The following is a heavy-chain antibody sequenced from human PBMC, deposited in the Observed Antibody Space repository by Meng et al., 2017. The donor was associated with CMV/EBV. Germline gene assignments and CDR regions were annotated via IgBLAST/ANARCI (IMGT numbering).Heavy chain of an antibody. CDR3: ARLGQYRYSQH. CDR2: IYYSGST. D-gene: IGHD3-16*01. Sequence: SETLSLTCTVSGGSISSSSYYWGWIRQPPGKGLEWIGSIYYSGSTYYNPSLKSRVTISVDTSKNQFSLKLSSVTAADTAVYYCARLGQYRYSQHWGQGTLVTVSS. J-gene: IGHJ1*01. V-gene: IGHV4-39*01. CDR1: GGSISSSSYY.